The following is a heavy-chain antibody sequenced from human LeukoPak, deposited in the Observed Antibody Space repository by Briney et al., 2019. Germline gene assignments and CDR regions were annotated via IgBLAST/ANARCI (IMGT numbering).Heavy chain of an antibody. Sequence: ASVKVSCKASGYTFTGYYIHWVRQAPGQGLEWMGWINPNSGGTNYAQKFQGRVTMTRDTSISTAYMELSRLRSDDTAVYYCARKSDGSQRFDYWGQGTLVTVSS. D-gene: IGHD1-26*01. CDR2: INPNSGGT. J-gene: IGHJ4*02. V-gene: IGHV1-2*02. CDR3: ARKSDGSQRFDY. CDR1: GYTFTGYY.